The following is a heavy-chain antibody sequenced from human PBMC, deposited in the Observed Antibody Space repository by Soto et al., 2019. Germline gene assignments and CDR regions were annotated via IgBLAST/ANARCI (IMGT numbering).Heavy chain of an antibody. D-gene: IGHD6-19*01. Sequence: ASVKVSCKASGYTFTDYYLHWVRQAPGQGLEWMGWLNPDSGVTRFAQKFQGRVTLTRDTSISTAYMELSSLRSDDTAVYYCTRASAVTGGSSNSLPNAYWGQGTLVTVSS. CDR3: TRASAVTGGSSNSLPNAY. CDR2: LNPDSGVT. J-gene: IGHJ4*02. V-gene: IGHV1-2*02. CDR1: GYTFTDYY.